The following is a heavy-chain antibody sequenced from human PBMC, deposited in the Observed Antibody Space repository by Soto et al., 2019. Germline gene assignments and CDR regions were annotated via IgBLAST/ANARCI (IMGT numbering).Heavy chain of an antibody. CDR1: GFTFPNYA. CDR2: ILGAGGT. CDR3: AKDAVYGHVLWLQES. D-gene: IGHD4-17*01. J-gene: IGHJ5*02. V-gene: IGHV3-23*01. Sequence: LRLSCTASGFTFPNYAMVWIRQSPGKGLEWISGILGAGGTYHADSVMGRFTISKDNSRNTLYLQMNSLRAEDTAVYYCAKDAVYGHVLWLQESWGQGKLVTVSS.